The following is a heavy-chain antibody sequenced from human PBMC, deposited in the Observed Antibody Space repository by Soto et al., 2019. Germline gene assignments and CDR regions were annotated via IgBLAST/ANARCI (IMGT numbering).Heavy chain of an antibody. CDR1: GFTFGSFS. D-gene: IGHD4-17*01. J-gene: IGHJ6*03. CDR2: ISSSSGII. Sequence: VHLVESGGGLVQPGGSLRLSCAASGFTFGSFSMNWVRQAPGKGLVWVSYISSSSGIIYYAVSVKGRFTISSDNAKNSLYLQMNSLRAEDTAVYFWAKIVTTYYYYYMDVWGNGTTVTVSS. V-gene: IGHV3-48*01. CDR3: AKIVTTYYYYYMDV.